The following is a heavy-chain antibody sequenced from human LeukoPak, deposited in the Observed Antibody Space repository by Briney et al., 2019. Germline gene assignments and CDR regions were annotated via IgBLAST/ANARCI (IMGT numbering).Heavy chain of an antibody. Sequence: GASVKVSCKASGYTFSGYYMHWVRQAPGQGLEWMAWIYPNSGGTKYAQKFQGRVTMTRDTSISTAYMELSRLRSDDTAVYYCARADMSSDYTPNDYWGQGTLVTVSS. J-gene: IGHJ4*02. D-gene: IGHD3-3*01. V-gene: IGHV1-2*02. CDR3: ARADMSSDYTPNDY. CDR1: GYTFSGYY. CDR2: IYPNSGGT.